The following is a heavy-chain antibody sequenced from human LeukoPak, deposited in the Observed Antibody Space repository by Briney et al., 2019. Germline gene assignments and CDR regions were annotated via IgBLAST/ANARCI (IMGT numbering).Heavy chain of an antibody. D-gene: IGHD6-13*01. J-gene: IGHJ3*02. CDR2: ISGSGGST. Sequence: GGSLRLSCAASGFTFSSYAMTWVRQAPGKGLEWVSAISGSGGSTYYSDSVKGRFTISRDNSKNTLYLQMNSLRAEDTAVYYCAKGFSSSQTRDPFDIWGQGTMVTVSS. CDR3: AKGFSSSQTRDPFDI. CDR1: GFTFSSYA. V-gene: IGHV3-23*01.